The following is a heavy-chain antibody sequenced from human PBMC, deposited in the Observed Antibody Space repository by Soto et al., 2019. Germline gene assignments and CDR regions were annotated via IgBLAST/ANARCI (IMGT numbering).Heavy chain of an antibody. D-gene: IGHD2-8*01. CDR1: GFTFSNAW. CDR3: TTEDPGHCTNGVCSCLDY. CDR2: SKSKTDGGTT. V-gene: IGHV3-15*01. Sequence: EVQLVESGGGLVKPGGSLRLSCAASGFTFSNAWMSWVRQAPGKGLEWVVRSKSKTDGGTTDYAAPVKGRFTISKQDTKNPLNLQMNSLKPEVTAVYYCTTEDPGHCTNGVCSCLDYWGPGTLVTVSS. J-gene: IGHJ4*02.